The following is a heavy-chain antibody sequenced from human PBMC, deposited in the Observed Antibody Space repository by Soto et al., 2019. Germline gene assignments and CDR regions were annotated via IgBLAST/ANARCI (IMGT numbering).Heavy chain of an antibody. CDR3: ATQEGNYGSGSYYNYYYYYGMDV. Sequence: SETLSLTCTVSGGFVNSDTHSWSWIRQTPGKRLEWIGFIYSGGSTKNPSLRSRVTMSVDTSKNQFSLKLRSVIVADTAVYYCATQEGNYGSGSYYNYYYYYGMDVWGQGTTVTVSS. V-gene: IGHV4-61*01. CDR1: GGFVNSDTHS. D-gene: IGHD3-10*01. CDR2: IYSGGST. J-gene: IGHJ6*02.